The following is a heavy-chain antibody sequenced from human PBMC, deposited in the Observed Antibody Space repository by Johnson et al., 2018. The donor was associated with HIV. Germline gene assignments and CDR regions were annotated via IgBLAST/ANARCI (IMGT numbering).Heavy chain of an antibody. CDR1: GFTFSSYG. CDR3: ARDTEYSSNWYAFDI. D-gene: IGHD6-13*01. CDR2: ISYDGSNE. V-gene: IGHV3-30*19. J-gene: IGHJ3*02. Sequence: QMQLVESGGGVVQPGRSLRLSCAASGFTFSSYGMHWVRQAPGKGLEWVAVISYDGSNEYYADSVKGRFTISRDNSKNTLYLQVKSLRAEDTAVYYCARDTEYSSNWYAFDIWGQGTMVTVSS.